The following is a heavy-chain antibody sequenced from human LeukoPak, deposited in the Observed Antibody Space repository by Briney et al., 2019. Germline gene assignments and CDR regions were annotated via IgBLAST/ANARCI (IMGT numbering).Heavy chain of an antibody. CDR1: GLTFNSYA. CDR3: ARHRSSWLIDY. V-gene: IGHV3-23*01. J-gene: IGHJ4*02. CDR2: ISDSGGNT. Sequence: GGSLRLSCAASGLTFNSYAMSWVRQAPWERLQWVSGISDSGGNTYYADSVRGRFTISRDNSKNTLYLQMNSLRAEDTAVYYCARHRSSWLIDYWGQGTLVTVSS. D-gene: IGHD6-6*01.